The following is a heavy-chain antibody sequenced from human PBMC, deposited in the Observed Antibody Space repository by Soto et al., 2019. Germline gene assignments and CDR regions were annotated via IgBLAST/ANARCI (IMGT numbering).Heavy chain of an antibody. CDR1: GFTFSNYG. J-gene: IGHJ4*02. CDR2: IDYNEINQ. V-gene: IGHV3-33*01. Sequence: PGGSLRLSCVASGFTFSNYGMHWVRQAPGKGLEWVAVIDYNEINQYYIDPVKGRFTISRDXPKSTLYLQMNGLRAEDTAVYYCARDFCPVPTCYDLWGQGVMVTVS. D-gene: IGHD2-2*01. CDR3: ARDFCPVPTCYDL.